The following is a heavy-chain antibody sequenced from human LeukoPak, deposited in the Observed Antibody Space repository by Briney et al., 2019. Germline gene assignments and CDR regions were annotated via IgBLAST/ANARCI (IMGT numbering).Heavy chain of an antibody. V-gene: IGHV3-23*01. Sequence: LAGGSLRLSCAASGFLFSSYEMNWVRQAPGKGLEWVSGISGSGGSTYYADSVKGRFTISRDNSKNTLYLQMNSLRAEDTAVYYCAKGRVVSGDFDYWGQGTLVTVSS. CDR2: ISGSGGST. CDR3: AKGRVVSGDFDY. J-gene: IGHJ4*02. CDR1: GFLFSSYE. D-gene: IGHD4-23*01.